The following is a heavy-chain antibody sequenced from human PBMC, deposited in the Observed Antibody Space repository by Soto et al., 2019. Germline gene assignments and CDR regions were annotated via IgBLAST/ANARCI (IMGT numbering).Heavy chain of an antibody. CDR3: ARRGLILMPI. D-gene: IGHD2-8*01. CDR1: GGSISNSGSY. Sequence: QLQLQESGPGLVKSSETLSLTCTVSGGSISNSGSYWVWIRQPPGKGLEWVGSIYYGGTTHYNPSLRSRVTISVDTSNNLFSLNLNSVTAADTAIYYCARRGLILMPIWGQGTMVTVSS. J-gene: IGHJ3*02. CDR2: IYYGGTT. V-gene: IGHV4-39*02.